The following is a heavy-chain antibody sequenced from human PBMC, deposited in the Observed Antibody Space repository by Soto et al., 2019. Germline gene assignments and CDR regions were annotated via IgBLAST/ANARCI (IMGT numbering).Heavy chain of an antibody. D-gene: IGHD2-2*01. V-gene: IGHV3-74*01. J-gene: IGHJ6*02. CDR3: LRGSMGWRGMDG. CDR1: GFTFSSHW. Sequence: EVQLVESGGGVVQPGGSLRLSCVASGFTFSSHWMHWFRQHPGKGLVWVSSIHPDGTATSYADFVKGRFTLPRDNGKNTVYLQMNSLRAEDTGVYSCLRGSMGWRGMDGWGQGTTVIVSS. CDR2: IHPDGTAT.